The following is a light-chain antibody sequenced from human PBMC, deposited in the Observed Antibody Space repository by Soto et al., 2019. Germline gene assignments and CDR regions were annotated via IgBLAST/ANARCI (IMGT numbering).Light chain of an antibody. V-gene: IGLV2-23*01. CDR1: SSDVGSYNL. CDR3: CSYAGSSSYV. CDR2: EGS. Sequence: QSVLTQPASVSGSPGQSITISCTGTSSDVGSYNLVSWYQQHPGKAPKLMIYEGSKRPSGVSNRFSGSKSGNTASLTISGLQAEYVADYYCCSYAGSSSYVFGTGNNVTV. J-gene: IGLJ1*01.